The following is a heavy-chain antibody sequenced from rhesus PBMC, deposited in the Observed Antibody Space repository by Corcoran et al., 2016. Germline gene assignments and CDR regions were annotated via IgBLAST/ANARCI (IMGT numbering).Heavy chain of an antibody. CDR1: GASISSNW. Sequence: QVQLQESGPGLVKPSETLSLTCTVSGASISSNWWSWIRQSPGKGLEWIGETNGNSGSTNSHPSLKSRVTISKDASKNQFSLKLSSVTAADTAVYYCAREYYSGSYYSLWGQGVLVTVSS. J-gene: IGHJ4*01. D-gene: IGHD3-16*01. CDR3: AREYYSGSYYSL. CDR2: TNGNSGST. V-gene: IGHV4-80*01.